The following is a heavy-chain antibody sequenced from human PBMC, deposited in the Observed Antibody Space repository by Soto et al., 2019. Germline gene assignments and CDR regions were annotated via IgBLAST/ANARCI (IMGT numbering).Heavy chain of an antibody. Sequence: GESLKISCKGSGYSFTSYWIGWVRQMPGKGLEWMGIIYPGDSDTRYSPSFQGQFTISADKSISTAYLQWSSLKASDTAMYYCARLYNGDYYDSSGYYYGMDVWGQGTTVTVSS. CDR2: IYPGDSDT. CDR1: GYSFTSYW. CDR3: ARLYNGDYYDSSGYYYGMDV. D-gene: IGHD3-22*01. J-gene: IGHJ6*02. V-gene: IGHV5-51*01.